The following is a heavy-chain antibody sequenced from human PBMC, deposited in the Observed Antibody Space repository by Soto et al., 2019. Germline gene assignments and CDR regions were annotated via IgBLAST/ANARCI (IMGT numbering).Heavy chain of an antibody. J-gene: IGHJ6*03. CDR2: ISGSGGST. D-gene: IGHD2-2*02. CDR1: GFTFSSYA. CDR3: AKVLQAGYCSSTSCYSGWNYYMDV. Sequence: GGSLRLSCAASGFTFSSYAMSWVRQAPGKGLEWVSAISGSGGSTYYADSVKGRFTISRDNSKNTLYLQMNSLRAEDTAVYYCAKVLQAGYCSSTSCYSGWNYYMDVWGKGTTVTVSS. V-gene: IGHV3-23*01.